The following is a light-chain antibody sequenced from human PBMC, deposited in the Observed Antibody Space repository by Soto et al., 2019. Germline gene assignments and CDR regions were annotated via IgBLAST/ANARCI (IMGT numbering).Light chain of an antibody. CDR2: GNS. CDR3: QSYDSSLSGYV. Sequence: QSVLAQPPSASGTPGQRVPISCSGSSSNIGSNTVNWYQQLPGTAPKLLIYGNSNRPSGVPDRFSGSKSDTSASLAITGLQAEDEADYYCQSYDSSLSGYVFGGGTKVTVL. J-gene: IGLJ1*01. CDR1: SSNIGSNT. V-gene: IGLV1-40*01.